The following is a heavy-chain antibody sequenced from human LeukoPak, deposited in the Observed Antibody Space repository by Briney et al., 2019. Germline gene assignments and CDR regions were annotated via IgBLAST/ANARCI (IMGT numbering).Heavy chain of an antibody. CDR2: ISYDESNK. V-gene: IGHV3-30-3*01. Sequence: HPGRSLRLSCAASGFTFSSYAMHWVRQAPGKGLEWVAVISYDESNKYYADSVKGRFTISRDNSKNTLYLQMNSLRAEDTAVYYCARDVGSLNTYYDFWSGSLDYWGQGTLVTVSS. CDR3: ARDVGSLNTYYDFWSGSLDY. D-gene: IGHD3-3*01. CDR1: GFTFSSYA. J-gene: IGHJ4*02.